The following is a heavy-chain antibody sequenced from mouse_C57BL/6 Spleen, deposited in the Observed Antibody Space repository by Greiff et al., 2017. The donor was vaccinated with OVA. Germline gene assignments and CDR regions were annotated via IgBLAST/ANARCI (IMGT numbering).Heavy chain of an antibody. CDR3: TRRESYAMDY. CDR2: IDPETGGT. J-gene: IGHJ4*01. CDR1: GYTFTDYE. Sequence: VKLMESGAELVRPGASVTLSCQASGYTFTDYEMHWVKQTPVHGLEWIGAIDPETGGTAYNQKFKGKAILTADKSSSTAYMELRSLTSEDSAVYYCTRRESYAMDYWGQGTSVTVSS. V-gene: IGHV1-15*01.